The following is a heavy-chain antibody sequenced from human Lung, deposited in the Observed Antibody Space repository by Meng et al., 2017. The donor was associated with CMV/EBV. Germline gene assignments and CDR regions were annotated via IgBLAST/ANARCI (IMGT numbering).Heavy chain of an antibody. J-gene: IGHJ4*02. CDR3: TTDRPRSGGKTHDF. CDR2: TKSKVDGETR. V-gene: IGHV3-15*01. Sequence: DVQLVESGGGLVKPGGSLRVSCGGSGDGFIFSDLWLNWVRQAPGKGLEWVGRTKSKVDGETRDYAAAVRGRFAISRDDSKNTLYLHMNSLKTEDTAVYYCTTDRPRSGGKTHDFWGQGTLVTVSS. CDR1: GFIFSDLW. D-gene: IGHD4-23*01.